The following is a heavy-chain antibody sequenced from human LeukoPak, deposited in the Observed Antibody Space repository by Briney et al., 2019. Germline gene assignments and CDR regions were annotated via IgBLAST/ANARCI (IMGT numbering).Heavy chain of an antibody. CDR1: GFTFSDYY. Sequence: PGGSLRLSCAASGFTFSDYYMSWIRQAPGKGLECVSYISSSGNTTYHADSVKGRFTISRDNAKNSLYLQMSSLRAEDTAVYYCARDGGSSWYFDYWGQGTLVTVS. J-gene: IGHJ4*02. V-gene: IGHV3-11*04. CDR2: ISSSGNTT. D-gene: IGHD6-13*01. CDR3: ARDGGSSWYFDY.